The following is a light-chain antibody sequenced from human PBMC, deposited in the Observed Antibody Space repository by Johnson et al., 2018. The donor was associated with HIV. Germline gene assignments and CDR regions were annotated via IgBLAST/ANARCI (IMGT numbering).Light chain of an antibody. J-gene: IGLJ1*01. CDR2: ENN. V-gene: IGLV1-51*02. CDR1: SSNIGNNY. Sequence: QSVLTQPPSVSAAPGQKVTISCSGSSSNIGNNYVSWYQQLPGTAPKLLIYENNKRPSGIPDRFSGSKSGTSATLAITGLQTGDEADYYCGTWDSSLGVFGTGTKVTVL. CDR3: GTWDSSLGV.